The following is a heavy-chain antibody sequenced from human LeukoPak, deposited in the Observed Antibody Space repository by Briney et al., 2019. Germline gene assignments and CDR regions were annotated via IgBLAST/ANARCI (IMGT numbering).Heavy chain of an antibody. J-gene: IGHJ4*02. V-gene: IGHV1-69*05. CDR3: AMRHSGYDNPHQTDFDY. CDR1: GGTFSSYA. D-gene: IGHD5-12*01. CDR2: IIPIFGTA. Sequence: SVKVSCKASGGTFSSYAISWVRQAPGQGLEWMEGIIPIFGTANYAQKFQGRVTITTDESTSTAYMELSSLRSEDTAVYYCAMRHSGYDNPHQTDFDYRGQETLVTVSS.